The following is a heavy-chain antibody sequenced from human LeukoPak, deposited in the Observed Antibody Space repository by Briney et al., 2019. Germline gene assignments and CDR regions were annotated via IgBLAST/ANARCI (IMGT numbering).Heavy chain of an antibody. CDR3: ARDRWDSSGYYSLDY. D-gene: IGHD3-22*01. V-gene: IGHV4-59*01. J-gene: IGHJ4*02. CDR2: IYYSGSI. Sequence: SETLSLTCTVSGGSISSYYWSWIRQPPGKGLDWIGYIYYSGSINYTPPLQSRVTISVDPSKNQFSLKLSSVTAADTAVYYCARDRWDSSGYYSLDYWGQGTLVTVSS. CDR1: GGSISSYY.